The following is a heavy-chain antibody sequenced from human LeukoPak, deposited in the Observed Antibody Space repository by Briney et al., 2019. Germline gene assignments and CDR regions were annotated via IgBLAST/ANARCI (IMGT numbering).Heavy chain of an antibody. Sequence: SSETLSLTCTVSGGSISSYYWSWVRQPAGKGLEWIGRIYTSGSTNYNPSLKSRVTMSVDTSKNQFSLKLSSVTAADTAVYYCAREGNDLSFDYWGQGTLVTVSS. CDR3: AREGNDLSFDY. J-gene: IGHJ4*02. D-gene: IGHD3-10*01. CDR1: GGSISSYY. CDR2: IYTSGST. V-gene: IGHV4-4*07.